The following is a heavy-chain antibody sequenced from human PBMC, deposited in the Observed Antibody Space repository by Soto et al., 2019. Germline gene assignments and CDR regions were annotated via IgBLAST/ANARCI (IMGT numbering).Heavy chain of an antibody. Sequence: SETLSLTCTVSGGSISSGGYYWSWIRQYPGKGLEWIGYIYYSGTTHYNPSLKSRLTMSVDTSANHFSLKLSSVTAADTAVYYCARAITTNDFFDYWGQGILVTVSS. D-gene: IGHD1-1*01. CDR1: GGSISSGGYY. CDR2: IYYSGTT. CDR3: ARAITTNDFFDY. V-gene: IGHV4-31*03. J-gene: IGHJ4*02.